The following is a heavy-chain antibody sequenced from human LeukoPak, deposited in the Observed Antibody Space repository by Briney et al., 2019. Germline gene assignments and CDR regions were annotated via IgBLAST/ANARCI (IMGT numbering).Heavy chain of an antibody. CDR1: GYTFITYY. V-gene: IGHV1-2*06. D-gene: IGHD5-24*01. Sequence: ASVKLSCKTSGYTFITYYIHWLRQAPGQGLEWMGRINSNTGDTNYAQNLQGRVTMARDTSISTAYMELSRLMSDDTAVYYCAREGGHGYDYWGQGTLVTVSS. J-gene: IGHJ4*02. CDR2: INSNTGDT. CDR3: AREGGHGYDY.